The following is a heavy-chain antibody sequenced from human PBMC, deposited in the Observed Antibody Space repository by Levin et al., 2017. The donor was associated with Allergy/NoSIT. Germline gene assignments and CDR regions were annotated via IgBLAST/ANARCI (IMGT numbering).Heavy chain of an antibody. D-gene: IGHD2-21*02. J-gene: IGHJ3*01. CDR2: IYYSGTT. V-gene: IGHV4-59*01. Sequence: ESLKISCTVSGDSISSYFWTWIRQSPGKRLEWIGYIYYSGTTNYNPSLKSRVTMSMDTSKNHFSLKLTSVTAADTAVYYCARVVVTAVVASDAFDLWDQGTMVIVSS. CDR1: GDSISSYF. CDR3: ARVVVTAVVASDAFDL.